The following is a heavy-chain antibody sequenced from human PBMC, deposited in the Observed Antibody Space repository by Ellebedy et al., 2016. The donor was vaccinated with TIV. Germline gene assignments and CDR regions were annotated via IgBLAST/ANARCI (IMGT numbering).Heavy chain of an antibody. D-gene: IGHD4-17*01. J-gene: IGHJ4*02. CDR3: AKSHGERYEVVDY. CDR1: GFTFGTYS. Sequence: PGGSLRLSCAASGFTFGTYSMNWVRQAPGKGLEWVSYIGRSSNRIYYADSVKGRFTVARDNAKNSLYLQMNSLRVEDTALYYCAKSHGERYEVVDYWGQGTLVTVSS. V-gene: IGHV3-48*04. CDR2: IGRSSNRI.